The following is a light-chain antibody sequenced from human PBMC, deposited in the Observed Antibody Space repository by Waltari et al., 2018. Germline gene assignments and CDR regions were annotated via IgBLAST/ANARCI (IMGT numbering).Light chain of an antibody. CDR2: VNSDGSN. V-gene: IGLV4-69*01. J-gene: IGLJ3*02. CDR3: QTGGHGTWV. CDR1: SGHSSNI. Sequence: QLVLTQSPSASASLGASVKLTCTLSSGHSSNIIAWLQQQPEKGPRYLMKVNSDGSNSKGDEIPDRFSGSSSGAERYLTISSVQSEDEADYYCQTGGHGTWVFGGGTTLTVL.